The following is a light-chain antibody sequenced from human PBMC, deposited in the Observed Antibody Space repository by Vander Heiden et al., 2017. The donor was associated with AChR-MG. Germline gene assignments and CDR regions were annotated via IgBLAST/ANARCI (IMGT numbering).Light chain of an antibody. CDR3: QQSDSTFMYT. CDR2: AAS. J-gene: IGKJ2*01. CDR1: QSISSY. V-gene: IGKV1-39*01. Sequence: DIQMTQSPSSLSASVGDRVTITCRASQSISSYLNWYQQKPGKAPKLLIYAASSLQSGVPSRFSGSGYGTDFTLTISSRQPEDFATYYCQQSDSTFMYTFGQGTKLEIK.